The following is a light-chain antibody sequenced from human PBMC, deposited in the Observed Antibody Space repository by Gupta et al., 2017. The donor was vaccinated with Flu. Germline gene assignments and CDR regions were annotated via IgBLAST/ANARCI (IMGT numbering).Light chain of an antibody. J-gene: IGLJ1*01. CDR3: AAWDESLNLYV. CDR2: YDA. Sequence: QSVLTQPPSVSGAPRQGVAISCSGSNSNIGNNAVNWYQQFPGKAPKLIIYYDAVVPSGVSDRFSGSKSGTSASLAISGLQSEDEADYYCAAWDESLNLYVFGTGTTVTVL. V-gene: IGLV1-36*01. CDR1: NSNIGNNA.